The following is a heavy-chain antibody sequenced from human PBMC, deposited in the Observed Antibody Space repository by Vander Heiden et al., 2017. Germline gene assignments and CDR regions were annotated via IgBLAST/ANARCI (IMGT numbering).Heavy chain of an antibody. CDR1: GGTFSSYA. CDR2: IIPIFGTA. CDR3: ARESYCGGDCYPNYYYYGMDV. D-gene: IGHD2-21*02. Sequence: QVQLVQSGAEVKKPGSSVKVSCKASGGTFSSYAISWVRQAPGQGLEWMGGIIPIFGTANYAQKFQGRVTITADESTSTAYMELSSLRSEDTAVYYCARESYCGGDCYPNYYYYGMDVWGQGTTVTVSS. J-gene: IGHJ6*02. V-gene: IGHV1-69*01.